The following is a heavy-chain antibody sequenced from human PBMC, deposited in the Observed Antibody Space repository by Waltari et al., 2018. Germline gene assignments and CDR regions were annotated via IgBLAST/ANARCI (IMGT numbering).Heavy chain of an antibody. Sequence: EVQLVESGGGLVHPGGSLRLSCAASGFTLSSYWMSWVRQAPGKGLEWVANIKKDGSEEYYVDSVRGRFTISRDNAKNSLYLQMNSLRPEDTAVYYCARDQWFAFDIWGQGTMVTVSS. D-gene: IGHD3-22*01. V-gene: IGHV3-7*01. CDR3: ARDQWFAFDI. CDR2: IKKDGSEE. J-gene: IGHJ3*02. CDR1: GFTLSSYW.